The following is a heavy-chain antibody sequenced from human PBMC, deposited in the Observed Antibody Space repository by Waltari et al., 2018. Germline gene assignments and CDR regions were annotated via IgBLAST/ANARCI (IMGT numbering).Heavy chain of an antibody. CDR1: GYTFTGYY. CDR2: INPNSGGT. J-gene: IGHJ4*02. CDR3: ARVRYYYDSSGAFGY. V-gene: IGHV1-2*02. D-gene: IGHD3-22*01. Sequence: QVQLVQSGAEVKKPGASVKVSCKASGYTFTGYYMHWVRPAPGQGLEWMGWINPNSGGTNYAQKFQGRVTMTRDTSISTAYMELSRLRSDDTAVYYCARVRYYYDSSGAFGYWGQGTLVTVSS.